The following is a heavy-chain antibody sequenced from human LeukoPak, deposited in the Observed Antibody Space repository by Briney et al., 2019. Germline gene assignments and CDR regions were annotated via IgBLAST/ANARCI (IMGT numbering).Heavy chain of an antibody. J-gene: IGHJ4*02. CDR3: AKDGCTNGVCTNDY. D-gene: IGHD2-8*01. V-gene: IGHV3-30*02. Sequence: GGSLRLSCAASGLTFSTYGMHWVRQAPGKGLEWVAFIRYDGNDKYYAASVKGRFTISRDNSKNTLFLQMNSLRVEDTAMYYCAKDGCTNGVCTNDYWGQGTLFTVSP. CDR1: GLTFSTYG. CDR2: IRYDGNDK.